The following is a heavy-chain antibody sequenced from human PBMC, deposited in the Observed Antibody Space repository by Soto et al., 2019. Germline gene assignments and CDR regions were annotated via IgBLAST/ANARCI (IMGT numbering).Heavy chain of an antibody. CDR1: GYTFTSYG. V-gene: IGHV1-18*01. J-gene: IGHJ4*02. D-gene: IGHD3-10*01. CDR2: ISAYNGKT. CDR3: ARVYYYGSGAWY. Sequence: QVQLVQSGAEVKKPGASVKVSCKASGYTFTSYGISWVRQAPGQGLEWMGWISAYNGKTNYAQKLQGRVTMTTDTTTRGAEWELRCLRSDDTAVYYCARVYYYGSGAWYWGERTLVTVSS.